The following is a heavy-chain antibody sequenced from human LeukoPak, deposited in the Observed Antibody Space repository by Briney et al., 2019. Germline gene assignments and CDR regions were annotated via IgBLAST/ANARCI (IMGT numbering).Heavy chain of an antibody. V-gene: IGHV4-34*01. CDR1: GGSFSGYY. CDR3: ATYVATNHRGFDP. D-gene: IGHD5-12*01. Sequence: SETLSLTCAVYGGSFSGYYWSWIRQPPGKGLEWIGEINHSGSTNYNPSLKSRVTISVDTSKNQFSLKLSSVTAADTAVYYCATYVATNHRGFDPWGQGTLVTVSS. CDR2: INHSGST. J-gene: IGHJ5*02.